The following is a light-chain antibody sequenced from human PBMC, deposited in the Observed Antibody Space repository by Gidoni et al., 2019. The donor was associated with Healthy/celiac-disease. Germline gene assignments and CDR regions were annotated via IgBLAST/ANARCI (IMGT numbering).Light chain of an antibody. J-gene: IGLJ3*02. V-gene: IGLV2-14*01. Sequence: QSALTQPASGSGSPGQSSTIPCTGTSSDVGGYNYVSWYHQHPGKAPKLMIYDVSNRPSGVSNRFSGSKSGNTASLTISGLQAEDEADYYCSSYTSSSPRVFGGGTKLTVL. CDR1: SSDVGGYNY. CDR3: SSYTSSSPRV. CDR2: DVS.